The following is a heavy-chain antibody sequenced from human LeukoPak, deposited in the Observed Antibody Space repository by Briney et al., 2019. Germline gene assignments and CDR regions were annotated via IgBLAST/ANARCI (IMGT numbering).Heavy chain of an antibody. Sequence: PGGSLRLSCSASGFTFSTYAMHWVRQAPGKGLECVSAISDTAVYTFYADSVKGRFTISRDNSKNTLYLQMSSLRDEDTAVYYCVKRQIAVAASPFDDWGQGTLVTVSS. CDR1: GFTFSTYA. CDR3: VKRQIAVAASPFDD. D-gene: IGHD6-19*01. V-gene: IGHV3-64D*09. J-gene: IGHJ4*02. CDR2: ISDTAVYT.